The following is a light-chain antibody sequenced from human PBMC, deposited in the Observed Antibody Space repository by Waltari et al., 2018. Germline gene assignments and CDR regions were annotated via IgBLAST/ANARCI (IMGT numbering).Light chain of an antibody. V-gene: IGLV2-14*01. CDR3: SAFTTRSTYA. J-gene: IGLJ1*01. CDR2: EVI. CDR1: SSDVGAFDS. Sequence: QSALTQPASVSGSPGQSITISCTGTSSDVGAFDSVSWYQQHPGKAPPLIIYEVIRQPSGISDRFSGSKSEKTASLTIFVLQPEDDADYYCSAFTTRSTYAFGAGTKVTV.